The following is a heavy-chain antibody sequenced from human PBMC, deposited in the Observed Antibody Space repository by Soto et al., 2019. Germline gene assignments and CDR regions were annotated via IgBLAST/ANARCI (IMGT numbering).Heavy chain of an antibody. J-gene: IGHJ4*02. V-gene: IGHV4-59*01. CDR2: IYFSGST. Sequence: PSETLSLTCTVSGGSISSDYWSWIRQPPGKGLEWIGYIYFSGSTNYNPSLKSRVTISVDTSKNQFSLKLSSVTAADTAVYYCARDGYYYYSNGYHSVYYLDYWGQGTRVGVS. CDR3: ARDGYYYYSNGYHSVYYLDY. CDR1: GGSISSDY. D-gene: IGHD3-22*01.